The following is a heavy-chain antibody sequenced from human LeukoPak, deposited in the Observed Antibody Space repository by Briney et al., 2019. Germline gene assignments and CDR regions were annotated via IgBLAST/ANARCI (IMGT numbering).Heavy chain of an antibody. CDR2: IIPVFDTA. V-gene: IGHV1-69*05. CDR1: GDTFSNYD. Sequence: ASVKVSCKASGDTFSNYDVTWVRQAPGHGLEWMGRIIPVFDTAKYAQNFQGRVTMTTAESSSTAYMELYSLRSEDTAVYYCALSAEKQLVYFDFWGQGTLVTVSS. CDR3: ALSAEKQLVYFDF. J-gene: IGHJ4*02. D-gene: IGHD6-13*01.